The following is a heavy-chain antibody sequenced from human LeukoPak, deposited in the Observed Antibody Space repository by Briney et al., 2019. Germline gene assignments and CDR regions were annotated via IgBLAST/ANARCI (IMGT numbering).Heavy chain of an antibody. J-gene: IGHJ5*02. CDR2: ISGSGGST. CDR3: AKDGIAARRVAWFDP. Sequence: GGSLRLSCAASGFTFSSYAMSWVRQAPGKGLEWVSAISGSGGSTYYADSVKGRFTISRDDSKNTLYLQMNSLRAEDTAVYYCAKDGIAARRVAWFDPWGQGTLVTVSS. D-gene: IGHD6-6*01. V-gene: IGHV3-23*01. CDR1: GFTFSSYA.